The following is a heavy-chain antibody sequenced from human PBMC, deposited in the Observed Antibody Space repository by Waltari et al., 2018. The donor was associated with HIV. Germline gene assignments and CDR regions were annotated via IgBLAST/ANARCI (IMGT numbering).Heavy chain of an antibody. CDR1: GGSISSYY. J-gene: IGHJ4*02. CDR2: IYYSGST. D-gene: IGHD2-15*01. Sequence: QVQLQESGPGLVKPSETLSLTCTVSGGSISSYYWSWIRQPPGKGLEWIGYIYYSGSTNYNPSLKSRVTISVDTSKNQFSLKLSSVTAADTAVYYCARVRDCSGGSCPRRNYYFDYWGQGTLVTVSS. CDR3: ARVRDCSGGSCPRRNYYFDY. V-gene: IGHV4-59*01.